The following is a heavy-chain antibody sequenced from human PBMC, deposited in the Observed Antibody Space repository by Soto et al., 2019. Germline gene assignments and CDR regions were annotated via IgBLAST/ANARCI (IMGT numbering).Heavy chain of an antibody. CDR3: AHREGSSGAFDI. CDR1: GFSLSATGVG. D-gene: IGHD6-6*01. V-gene: IGHV2-5*02. Sequence: QITLKESGPTLVKPTQTLTLTCSFSGFSLSATGVGVGWIRQPPGKALEWLALINWDYDKRYSPYLKSRLTITKDTSKNQVVLTMTNMDPVDTATYYCAHREGSSGAFDIWGQGTMVTVSS. CDR2: INWDYDK. J-gene: IGHJ3*02.